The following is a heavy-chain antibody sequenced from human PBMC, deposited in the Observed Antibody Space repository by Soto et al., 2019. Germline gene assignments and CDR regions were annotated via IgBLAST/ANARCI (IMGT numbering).Heavy chain of an antibody. J-gene: IGHJ6*02. V-gene: IGHV3-23*01. Sequence: GGSLRLSCAASGFTFSSYAMSWVRQAPGKGLEWVPAISGSGGSTYYADSVKGRFTISRDNSKNTLYLQMNSLRAEDTAVYYCAKGYSSSSYYYYGMDVWGQGTTVTVSS. D-gene: IGHD6-6*01. CDR3: AKGYSSSSYYYYGMDV. CDR1: GFTFSSYA. CDR2: ISGSGGST.